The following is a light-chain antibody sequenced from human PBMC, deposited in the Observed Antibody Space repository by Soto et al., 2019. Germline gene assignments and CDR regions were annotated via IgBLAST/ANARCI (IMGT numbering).Light chain of an antibody. Sequence: QSALTQPASLSGSPGQSITISCTGTSSDVGGYNYVSWYQQHPGKAPKLMIYDVSNRPSVVSNRFSGYKSGKTASLTISGLQAEDEADYYCSSYTRSSLYVFGPGTKVTVL. V-gene: IGLV2-14*01. CDR3: SSYTRSSLYV. CDR1: SSDVGGYNY. CDR2: DVS. J-gene: IGLJ1*01.